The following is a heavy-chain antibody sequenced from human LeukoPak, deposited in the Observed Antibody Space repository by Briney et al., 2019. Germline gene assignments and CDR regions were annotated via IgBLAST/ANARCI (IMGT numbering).Heavy chain of an antibody. CDR2: ISWNSGDI. CDR1: GFTFDDYA. V-gene: IGHV3-9*01. CDR3: AKSQSYDFWRGYMDV. Sequence: GGSLRLSCAASGFTFDDYAMHWVRQAPGKGLEWVSGISWNSGDIGYADSVKGRLTISRDNAKNSLYLQMNSLRAEDTALYYCAKSQSYDFWRGYMDVWGQGTTVTVSS. J-gene: IGHJ6*02. D-gene: IGHD3-3*01.